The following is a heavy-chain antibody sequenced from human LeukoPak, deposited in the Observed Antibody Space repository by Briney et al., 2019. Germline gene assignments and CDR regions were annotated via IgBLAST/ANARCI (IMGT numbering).Heavy chain of an antibody. CDR2: ISASSNFI. D-gene: IGHD2-2*01. Sequence: PGGSLRLSCAASGFTFSTHSMYWVRQAPGKGLEWVSSISASSNFIHYAESVRGRFTISRDNAKNSLYLQMNSLGAQDTAVYYCARPATGYCSSAGCHWDSWGQGTLVTVSS. CDR3: ARPATGYCSSAGCHWDS. V-gene: IGHV3-21*01. J-gene: IGHJ4*02. CDR1: GFTFSTHS.